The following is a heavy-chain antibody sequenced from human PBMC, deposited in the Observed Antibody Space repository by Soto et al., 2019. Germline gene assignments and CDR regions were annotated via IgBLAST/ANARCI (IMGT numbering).Heavy chain of an antibody. V-gene: IGHV5-51*01. CDR1: GYSSTSNW. CDR2: IYPADSDT. Sequence: HGESLKISCKGSGYSSTSNWIGWVRQMPGKGLEWMGIIYPADSDTRYSPSFQGQVTISADKSTSTAYLQWSSLKASDTAIYYCARPSGYSGAYWGQGTLVTVSS. J-gene: IGHJ4*02. CDR3: ARPSGYSGAY. D-gene: IGHD5-12*01.